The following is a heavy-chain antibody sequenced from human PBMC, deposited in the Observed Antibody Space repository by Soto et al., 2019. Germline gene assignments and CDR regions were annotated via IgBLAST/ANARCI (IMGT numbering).Heavy chain of an antibody. V-gene: IGHV5-51*01. CDR2: IYPGDSDT. J-gene: IGHJ5*02. Sequence: GESLKSSCTVSGYAFTRYWISSVRQMPGKGLEWMGIIYPGDSDTRYSPSFQGQVTISADKSITTAYLQWSSLKASDTAMYYCARGYCTTTICDPWFDPWGQGTLVTVSS. CDR3: ARGYCTTTICDPWFDP. D-gene: IGHD2-2*01. CDR1: GYAFTRYW.